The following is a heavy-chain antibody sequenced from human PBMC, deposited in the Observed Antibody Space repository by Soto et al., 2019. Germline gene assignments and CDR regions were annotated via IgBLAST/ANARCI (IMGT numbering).Heavy chain of an antibody. V-gene: IGHV4-30-2*06. Sequence: QLQLQEPGSRLVKPSQTLSLTCAVSGGSISRAGYSWSWIRQSPGKGLEWIGYIYNSGSTFYNPSLKSRLTISLDRSKNQLSLQLNSVTAADTAVYYCASSRVVTTYFDYWGQGTLVTVSS. CDR1: GGSISRAGYS. J-gene: IGHJ4*02. CDR2: IYNSGST. D-gene: IGHD2-21*02. CDR3: ASSRVVTTYFDY.